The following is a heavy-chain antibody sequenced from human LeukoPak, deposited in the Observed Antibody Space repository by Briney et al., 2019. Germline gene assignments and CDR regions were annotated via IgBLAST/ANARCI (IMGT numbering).Heavy chain of an antibody. V-gene: IGHV3-30*02. J-gene: IGHJ4*02. Sequence: GGSLRLSCAASGFTFGSYGMHWVRQAPGKGLAWVAYIRYDGVNDYYADSVRGRFTISRDISKSTLYLQMNSLRAEDTAVYYCAKDRGVFGVTYSLDYWGQGTLVTVSS. CDR1: GFTFGSYG. CDR3: AKDRGVFGVTYSLDY. D-gene: IGHD3-3*01. CDR2: IRYDGVND.